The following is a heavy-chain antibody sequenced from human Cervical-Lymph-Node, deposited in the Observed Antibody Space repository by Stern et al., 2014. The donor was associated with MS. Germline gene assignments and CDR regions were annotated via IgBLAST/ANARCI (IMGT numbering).Heavy chain of an antibody. CDR3: ARGRVDLIRALGI. CDR2: MTPNNGNT. D-gene: IGHD3-16*01. CDR1: GYTFTSYD. Sequence: VQLGQSGAEVKKPGASVKVSCKASGYTFTSYDINWVRQATGQGLEWMGWMTPNNGNTGYAQKFQGRVTLTRNTSISTAYMELSSLRSEDTAVYYCARGRVDLIRALGIWGQGTMVTVSS. J-gene: IGHJ3*02. V-gene: IGHV1-8*01.